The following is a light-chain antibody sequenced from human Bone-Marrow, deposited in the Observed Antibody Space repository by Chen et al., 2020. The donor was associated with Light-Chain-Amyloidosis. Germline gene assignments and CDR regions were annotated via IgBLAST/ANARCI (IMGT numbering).Light chain of an antibody. J-gene: IGKJ4*01. CDR2: GSS. V-gene: IGKV3-20*01. CDR3: QQYGTSPLT. Sequence: EIVLTQSPGTLSLSPGEGANLSCRASQTIRSNYLTWYQQKFGQAPRLLIYGSSSRATGIPDRFTGSGSETDFTLTINRLEPEDFAMYYCQQYGTSPLTFGGGTKVEIK. CDR1: QTIRSNY.